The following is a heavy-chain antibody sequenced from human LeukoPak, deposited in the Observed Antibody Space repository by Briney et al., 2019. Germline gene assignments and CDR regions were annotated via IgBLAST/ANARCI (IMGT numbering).Heavy chain of an antibody. J-gene: IGHJ4*02. CDR2: ISSSSSYI. D-gene: IGHD6-13*01. CDR1: GFTFNSYS. CDR3: ARGGIAAAGTPADY. Sequence: GGSLRLSCAASGFTFNSYSMNWVRQAPGKGLEWVSSISSSSSYIYYADSVKGRFTISRDNAKNSLYLQMNSLRAEDTAVYYCARGGIAAAGTPADYWGQGTLVTVSS. V-gene: IGHV3-21*01.